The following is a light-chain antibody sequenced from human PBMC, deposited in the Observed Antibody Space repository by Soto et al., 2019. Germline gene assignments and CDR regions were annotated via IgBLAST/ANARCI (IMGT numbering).Light chain of an antibody. CDR1: RSNIGNNY. V-gene: IGLV1-51*01. Sequence: QSALTQPPSVSAAPGQKVTVSFSGSRSNIGNNYVSWYQHLPGTAPKLLIYDNDKRPSGIPDRFSASKSGTSATLGITGLQTGDEADYYCEAWDSSLSAGVFGGGTQLTVL. CDR2: DND. CDR3: EAWDSSLSAGV. J-gene: IGLJ3*02.